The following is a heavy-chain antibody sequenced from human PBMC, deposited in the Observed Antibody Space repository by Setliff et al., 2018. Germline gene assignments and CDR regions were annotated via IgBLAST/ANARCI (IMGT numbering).Heavy chain of an antibody. Sequence: LRLSCAASGFTFSSYAMHWVRQAPGKGLEWVAVISYDGSNKYYADSVKGRFTISRDNSKNTLYLQMNSLRAEDTAVYYCARGLRGYFDYWGQGTLVTVSS. CDR2: ISYDGSNK. V-gene: IGHV3-30-3*01. CDR3: ARGLRGYFDY. D-gene: IGHD5-12*01. CDR1: GFTFSSYA. J-gene: IGHJ4*02.